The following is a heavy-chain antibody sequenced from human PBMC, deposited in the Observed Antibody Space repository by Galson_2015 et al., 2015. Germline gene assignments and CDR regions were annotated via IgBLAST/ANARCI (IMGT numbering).Heavy chain of an antibody. CDR3: ARSPMTTTEDFDY. Sequence: RTMYYADSVKGRFTISRDNAKNSLHLQMNSLRVEDTAVYYCARSPMTTTEDFDYWGQGTLVTVSS. D-gene: IGHD5-24*01. CDR2: RTM. J-gene: IGHJ4*02. V-gene: IGHV3-11*01.